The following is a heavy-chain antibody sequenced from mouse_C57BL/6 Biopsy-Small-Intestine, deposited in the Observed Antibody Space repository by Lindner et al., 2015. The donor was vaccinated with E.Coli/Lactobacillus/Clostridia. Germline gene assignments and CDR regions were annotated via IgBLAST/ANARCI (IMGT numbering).Heavy chain of an antibody. J-gene: IGHJ2*01. CDR1: GYTFTSYW. V-gene: IGHV1-62-3*01. D-gene: IGHD2-3*01. CDR3: ASDGFDY. CDR2: IDPNSGGT. Sequence: VQLQESGVEVARPGASVKLSCKPSGYTFTSYWMHWVKQRPGRGLEWIGRIDPNSGGTKYNEKFKGKATLTADTSSNTAYMQLSSLTTEDSAIYYCASDGFDYWGQGTTLTVSS.